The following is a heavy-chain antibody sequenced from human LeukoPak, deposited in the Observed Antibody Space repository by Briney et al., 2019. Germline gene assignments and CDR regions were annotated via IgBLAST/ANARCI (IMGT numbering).Heavy chain of an antibody. D-gene: IGHD2-2*01. CDR1: GGTFSSYA. Sequence: SVKVSCKASGGTFSSYAISWVRQAPGQGLEWMGGIIPIFGTANYAQKFQGRVTITADESTSTAYMELSSLRSEDTAVYYCAKRGSTTYHFDSWGQGTLVTVSS. CDR2: IIPIFGTA. J-gene: IGHJ4*02. CDR3: AKRGSTTYHFDS. V-gene: IGHV1-69*01.